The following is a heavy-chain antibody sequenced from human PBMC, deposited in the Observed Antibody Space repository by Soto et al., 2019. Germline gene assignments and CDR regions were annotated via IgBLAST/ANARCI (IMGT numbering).Heavy chain of an antibody. D-gene: IGHD3-22*01. V-gene: IGHV4-34*01. CDR3: ARKPNYDSSGYYTY. J-gene: IGHJ4*02. CDR2: INHSGST. CDR1: GGSFSGYY. Sequence: QVQLQQWGAGLLKPSETLSLTCAVYGGSFSGYYWSWIRQPPGKGLEWIGEINHSGSTNYNPSLKIRVTISVDTSKNQFSLKLSYVTAADTAVYYCARKPNYDSSGYYTYWGQGTLVTVSS.